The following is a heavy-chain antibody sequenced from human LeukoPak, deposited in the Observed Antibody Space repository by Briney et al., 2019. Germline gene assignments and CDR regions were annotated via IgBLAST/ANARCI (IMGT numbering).Heavy chain of an antibody. CDR3: ARGNGGDRSDY. CDR1: GFTFSSYS. Sequence: GGSLRLSCAASGFTFSSYSKNWVRHAPAKGLEWVSSISSSSSDIYYSDSVKGRLTISRDNAKNSLYLQMNSLRAADTAVYFCARGNGGDRSDYWGQGALVTVSS. D-gene: IGHD2-21*01. CDR2: ISSSSSDI. J-gene: IGHJ4*02. V-gene: IGHV3-21*01.